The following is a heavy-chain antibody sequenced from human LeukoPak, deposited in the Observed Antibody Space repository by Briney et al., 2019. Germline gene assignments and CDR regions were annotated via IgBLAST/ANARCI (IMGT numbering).Heavy chain of an antibody. CDR2: IYRGGDT. CDR3: TREDIKAPYTVD. CDR1: GITVSTNY. D-gene: IGHD2-15*01. V-gene: IGHV3-53*01. Sequence: GGSLRLSCVISGITVSTNYMSWVRQAPGKGLEWISVIYRGGDTYYADSVEGRFTISRDTANNTLFLQLTGLRAADTAVYYCTREDIKAPYTVDWGQGTLVTVSS. J-gene: IGHJ4*02.